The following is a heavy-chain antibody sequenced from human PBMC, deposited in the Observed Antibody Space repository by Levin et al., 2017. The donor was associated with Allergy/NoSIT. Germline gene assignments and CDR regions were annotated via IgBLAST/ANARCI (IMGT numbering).Heavy chain of an antibody. Sequence: SQTLSLPCAVYGGSFSAYYWSWIRQPPGKGLEWIGEINHSGSTNYNPSLKSRVTISVDTSKNQFSLKLSSVTAADTAVYYCTSSRELLFGSWGQGTLVTVSS. CDR3: TSSRELLFGS. D-gene: IGHD1-26*01. V-gene: IGHV4-34*01. J-gene: IGHJ4*02. CDR1: GGSFSAYY. CDR2: INHSGST.